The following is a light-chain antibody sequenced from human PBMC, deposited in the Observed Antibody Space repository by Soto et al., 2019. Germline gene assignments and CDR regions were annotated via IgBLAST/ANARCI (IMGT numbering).Light chain of an antibody. V-gene: IGKV1-5*03. CDR2: KAS. CDR1: QSIRSW. Sequence: DIQMTQPPSTLPASVGDRVTVTCRASQSIRSWLAWYQEKPGKAPKLLIHKASLLETGVPSRFSGSGSGTEFTLTISSLQTDDFGTYYCQQYNSHPWTFGQGTKVDIK. CDR3: QQYNSHPWT. J-gene: IGKJ1*01.